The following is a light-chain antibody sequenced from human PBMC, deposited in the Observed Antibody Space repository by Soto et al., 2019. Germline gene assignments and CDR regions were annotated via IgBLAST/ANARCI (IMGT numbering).Light chain of an antibody. CDR3: AAWEDSLNGVV. V-gene: IGLV1-44*01. J-gene: IGLJ3*02. CDR2: SNN. Sequence: QSVLTQPPSASRTPGQRVTISCSGSTSNIGTYTVNWYQHLLGTAPKLLIYSNNQRPSGVPDRFSGSKSGTSASLVISGLQSEDEADYYCAAWEDSLNGVVFGGGTKLTVL. CDR1: TSNIGTYT.